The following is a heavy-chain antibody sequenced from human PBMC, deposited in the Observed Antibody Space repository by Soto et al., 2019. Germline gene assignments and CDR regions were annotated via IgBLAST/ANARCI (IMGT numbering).Heavy chain of an antibody. J-gene: IGHJ4*02. CDR3: ARGGYFICTSCALLPFDY. Sequence: EVQLVESGGGLVKPGGSLRLSCAASGFTFSTYIMNWVRQAPGKGLEWVSSISSSSTYIYSADSVKGRFTTSRDNAKNSLYRQMNSLSAEDTAVYYCARGGYFICTSCALLPFDYWGQGTLVTVSS. V-gene: IGHV3-21*01. D-gene: IGHD2-2*01. CDR2: ISSSSTYI. CDR1: GFTFSTYI.